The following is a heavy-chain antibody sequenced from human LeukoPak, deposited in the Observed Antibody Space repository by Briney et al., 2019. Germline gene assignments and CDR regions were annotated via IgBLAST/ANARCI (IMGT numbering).Heavy chain of an antibody. Sequence: GESLQISCKGSGYSFTIYWIGWVRQMPGKGLEWMGIIYPGDSDTRYSPSFQGQVTISADKSISTAYLQWSSLKASDTAMYYCARHAGSSSSEFDYWGQGTLVTVSS. CDR1: GYSFTIYW. CDR2: IYPGDSDT. V-gene: IGHV5-51*01. J-gene: IGHJ4*02. CDR3: ARHAGSSSSEFDY. D-gene: IGHD6-6*01.